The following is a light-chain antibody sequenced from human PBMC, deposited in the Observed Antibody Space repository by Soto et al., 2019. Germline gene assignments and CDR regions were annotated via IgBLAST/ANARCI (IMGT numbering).Light chain of an antibody. CDR3: QQYNSYPYT. CDR1: QSISSW. Sequence: DIQMTQSPSTRSASVGDRVTITCRASQSISSWLAWDQQKPGKAPKLLIYKASSLESGVPSRFSGSGSGTEFTLTISRLQPDDFATYYCQQYNSYPYTLGQGTKLEIK. J-gene: IGKJ2*01. V-gene: IGKV1-5*03. CDR2: KAS.